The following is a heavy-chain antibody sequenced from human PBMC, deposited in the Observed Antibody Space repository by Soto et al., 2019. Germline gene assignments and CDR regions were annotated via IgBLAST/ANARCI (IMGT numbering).Heavy chain of an antibody. J-gene: IGHJ3*02. D-gene: IGHD3-22*01. V-gene: IGHV2-5*02. CDR3: ALSLYDGSCFDI. Sequence: QITLKESGPTLVKPTQTLTLTCTFSGFSLSTSGVGVGWIRQPPGKALEWLALIYWDDDKRYRPSLKSRLTITRVSSIKQVVLTMTNIDPVDTATYYCALSLYDGSCFDICGQGTMVTVSS. CDR2: IYWDDDK. CDR1: GFSLSTSGVG.